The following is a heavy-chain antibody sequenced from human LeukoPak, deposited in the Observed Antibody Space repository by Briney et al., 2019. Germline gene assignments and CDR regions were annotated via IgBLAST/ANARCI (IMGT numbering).Heavy chain of an antibody. V-gene: IGHV5-51*01. Sequence: GESLKISCKGSGYSFTSYWIGWVRQMPGKGLEWMGIIYPGDSDTRYSPSFQGQVTISADKSISTAYLQWSSLKASDTAVYYCAREEIAAAGTGQYYFDYWGQGTLVTVSS. D-gene: IGHD6-13*01. J-gene: IGHJ4*02. CDR1: GYSFTSYW. CDR2: IYPGDSDT. CDR3: AREEIAAAGTGQYYFDY.